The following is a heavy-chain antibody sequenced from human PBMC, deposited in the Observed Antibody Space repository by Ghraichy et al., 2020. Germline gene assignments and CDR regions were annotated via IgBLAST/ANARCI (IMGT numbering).Heavy chain of an antibody. CDR3: ARDRTPITIFGVAEGYWFDP. J-gene: IGHJ5*02. D-gene: IGHD3-3*01. CDR1: GYTFTGYY. Sequence: ASVKVSCKASGYTFTGYYMHWVRQAPGQGLEWMGWINPNSGGTNYAQKFQGWVTMTRDTSISTAYMELSRLRSDDTAVYYCARDRTPITIFGVAEGYWFDPWGQGTLVTVSS. V-gene: IGHV1-2*04. CDR2: INPNSGGT.